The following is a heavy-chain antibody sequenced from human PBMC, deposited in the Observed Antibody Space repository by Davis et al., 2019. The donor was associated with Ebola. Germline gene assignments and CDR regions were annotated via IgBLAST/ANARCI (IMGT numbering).Heavy chain of an antibody. CDR2: INAGNGNT. CDR1: GYSFTTYG. CDR3: ARGVGASYYFDY. D-gene: IGHD1-26*01. Sequence: ASVKVSCKASGYSFTTYGMNWVRQAPGQRLEWMGWINAGNGNTKYSQKFQGRVTITRDTSASTAYMELSSLRSEDTAAYYCARGVGASYYFDYWGQGTLVTVSS. J-gene: IGHJ4*02. V-gene: IGHV1-3*01.